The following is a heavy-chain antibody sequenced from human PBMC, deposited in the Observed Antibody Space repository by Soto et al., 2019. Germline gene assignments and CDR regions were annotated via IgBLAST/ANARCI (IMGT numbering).Heavy chain of an antibody. J-gene: IGHJ6*02. CDR2: IKTNIDGGRI. V-gene: IGHV3-15*01. D-gene: IGHD1-1*01. CDR3: TSNSGTDFYFYGMDV. Sequence: GGPLRLWYTAAGGIWIDRGISWVSHATGKGLEWVGSIKTNIDGGRIDYAAPVKGRFTISRDDSKNTLYLQMNSLKTEYTGVYYCTSNSGTDFYFYGMDVWGLGTTVTVAS. CDR1: GGIWIDRG.